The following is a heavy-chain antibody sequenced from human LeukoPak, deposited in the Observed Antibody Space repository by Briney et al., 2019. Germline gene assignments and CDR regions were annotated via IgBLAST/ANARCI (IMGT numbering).Heavy chain of an antibody. J-gene: IGHJ4*02. CDR3: ARAARPGFDY. CDR2: ISSSSSYI. CDR1: GFTFSSYN. D-gene: IGHD6-6*01. Sequence: GGSLRLSCAASGFTFSSYNMNWVRQAPGKGLEWVSSISSSSSYIYYADSVKGRFTISRDNAKNSLYLQMNSLRAEDTAVYYCARAARPGFDYWGQGTLVTVSS. V-gene: IGHV3-21*01.